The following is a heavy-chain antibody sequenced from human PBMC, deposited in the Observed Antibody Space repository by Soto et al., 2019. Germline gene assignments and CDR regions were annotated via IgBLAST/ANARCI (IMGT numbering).Heavy chain of an antibody. D-gene: IGHD4-17*01. CDR3: AGGYGDYVVNAFDI. Sequence: SETLSLTCAVSSGSISSSNWWSWVRQPPGKGLEWIGEIYHSGSTNYNPSLKSRVTISVDKSKNQFSLKLSSVTAAVTAVYYCAGGYGDYVVNAFDIWGQGTMVTVS. V-gene: IGHV4-4*02. CDR2: IYHSGST. CDR1: SGSISSSNW. J-gene: IGHJ3*02.